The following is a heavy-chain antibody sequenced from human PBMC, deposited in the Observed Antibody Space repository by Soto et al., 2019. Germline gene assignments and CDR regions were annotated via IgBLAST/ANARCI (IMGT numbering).Heavy chain of an antibody. CDR2: IIPIFGTA. V-gene: IGHV1-69*06. J-gene: IGHJ4*02. CDR3: ARDGYSSTMGYFDY. CDR1: GGTFSSYA. D-gene: IGHD6-19*01. Sequence: QVQLVQSGAEVKKPGSSVKVSCKASGGTFSSYAISWVRQAPGQGLEWMGGIIPIFGTANYAQKFQGRVTITADKSTSTAYMELSSPRSEDTAVYYCARDGYSSTMGYFDYWGQGTLVTVSS.